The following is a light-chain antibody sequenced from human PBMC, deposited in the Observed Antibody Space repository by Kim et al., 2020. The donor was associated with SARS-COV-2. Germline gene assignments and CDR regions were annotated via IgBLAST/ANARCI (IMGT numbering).Light chain of an antibody. Sequence: DIQMTQSPSTLSASVGDRVTITCRASQSISSWLAWYQQKPGKAPKLLIYKASTLESGVSSRFSGSESGTEFTLTISSLQPDDFATYYFQQYNSYSYTFGQGTKLEI. CDR3: QQYNSYSYT. J-gene: IGKJ2*01. CDR1: QSISSW. V-gene: IGKV1-5*03. CDR2: KAS.